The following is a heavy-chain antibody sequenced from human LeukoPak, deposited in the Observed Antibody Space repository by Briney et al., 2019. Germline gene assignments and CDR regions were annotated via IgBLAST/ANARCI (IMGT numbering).Heavy chain of an antibody. Sequence: SETLPLTCTVSGGSISSYYWSWIRQPPGKGLEWIGYIYYSGSTNYNPSLKSRVTISVDTSKNQFSLKLSSVTAADTAVYYCARGQLLWFFDPWGQGTLVTVSS. J-gene: IGHJ5*02. V-gene: IGHV4-59*01. CDR1: GGSISSYY. CDR3: ARGQLLWFFDP. CDR2: IYYSGST. D-gene: IGHD3-10*01.